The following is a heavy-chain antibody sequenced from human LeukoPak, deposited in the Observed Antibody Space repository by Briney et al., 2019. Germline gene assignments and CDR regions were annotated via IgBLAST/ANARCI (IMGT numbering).Heavy chain of an antibody. CDR3: ARQNCGGDSYSSHYYYGMDI. J-gene: IGHJ6*02. CDR1: GGTFTSS. V-gene: IGHV1-69*02. D-gene: IGHD2-21*02. CDR2: IIPILDIS. Sequence: ASVKVSCKASGGTFTSSVIITWVRRAPGQGLEWMGRIIPILDISNRAQNFQGRVTITADTSTSTAYMELRSLRSEDTAVYYCARQNCGGDSYSSHYYYGMDIWGQGTTVTV.